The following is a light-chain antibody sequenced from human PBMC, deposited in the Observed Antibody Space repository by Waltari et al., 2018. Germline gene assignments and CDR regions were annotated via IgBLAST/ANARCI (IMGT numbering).Light chain of an antibody. CDR2: YDS. V-gene: IGLV3-21*01. J-gene: IGLJ1*01. Sequence: SYVLTQPPSVAVAPGETARVTCGGNNIESKSVHWYQQKPGQAPVLVISYDSDRPSGIPGRFACPNSGESATLTSSRVEAGDEADYYCQVWDANTDPGVFGTGTEVTVL. CDR1: NIESKS. CDR3: QVWDANTDPGV.